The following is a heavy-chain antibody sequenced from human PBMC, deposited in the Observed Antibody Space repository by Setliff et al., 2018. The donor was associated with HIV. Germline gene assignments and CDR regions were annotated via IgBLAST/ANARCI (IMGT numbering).Heavy chain of an antibody. J-gene: IGHJ5*01. CDR1: GGSITSGGHY. V-gene: IGHV4-31*02. D-gene: IGHD5-12*01. CDR2: IHYTGSN. CDR3: ARGGNSRAAWFDS. Sequence: SETLSLTCSVSGGSITSGGHYWSWIRHLPGKGLEWIGYIHYTGSNFYNPSLTDRLTLSVDTSGNQFSLKLTSVTAADTAVYYCARGGNSRAAWFDSWGQGTLVTVS.